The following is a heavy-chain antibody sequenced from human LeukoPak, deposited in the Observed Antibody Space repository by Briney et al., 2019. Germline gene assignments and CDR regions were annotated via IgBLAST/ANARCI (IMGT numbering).Heavy chain of an antibody. CDR3: ARGTYSFSFDV. CDR2: IQYTGST. D-gene: IGHD2-21*01. V-gene: IGHV4-59*11. Sequence: SETLSLTCTVSGGAISSHYRSWIPQPPGKGLELIGYIQYTGSTNYNPSLRSRVTISLDMPKNQFSLKVTSVTAADTALYFCARGTYSFSFDVWGLGTLVTVSS. J-gene: IGHJ3*01. CDR1: GGAISSHY.